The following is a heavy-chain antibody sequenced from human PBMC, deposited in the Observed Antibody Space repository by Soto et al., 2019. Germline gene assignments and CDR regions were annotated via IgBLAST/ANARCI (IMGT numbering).Heavy chain of an antibody. D-gene: IGHD2-2*02. CDR2: ISAYNGNT. CDR1: GYTFTSYG. CDR3: ARETDQPLLYRGGDLHYYFDY. V-gene: IGHV1-18*04. Sequence: QVQLVQSGAEVKKPGASVKVSCKASGYTFTSYGISWVRQAPGQGLEWMGWISAYNGNTNYAQKLQGRVTITTDTSTSTAYMELRSLRSDDTAVYYCARETDQPLLYRGGDLHYYFDYWGQGTLVTVSS. J-gene: IGHJ4*02.